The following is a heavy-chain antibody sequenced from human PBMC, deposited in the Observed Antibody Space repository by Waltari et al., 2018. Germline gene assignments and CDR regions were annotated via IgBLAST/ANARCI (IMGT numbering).Heavy chain of an antibody. J-gene: IGHJ2*01. CDR1: GGTFRDNA. D-gene: IGHD3-22*01. CDR2: IIPVFGTT. Sequence: VQLVQSGSEVKRPGSSVKVSCQTSGGTFRDNAISWVRQAPVQGLEWMGGIIPVFGTTNYAQKFQGIVTLTADESTATAYMELSNLRYEDTAIYYCARDRVTMVITPLDLWGRGTLVIVSS. CDR3: ARDRVTMVITPLDL. V-gene: IGHV1-69*01.